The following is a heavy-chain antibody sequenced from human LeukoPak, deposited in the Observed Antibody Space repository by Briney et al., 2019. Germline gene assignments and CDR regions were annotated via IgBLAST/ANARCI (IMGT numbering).Heavy chain of an antibody. D-gene: IGHD1-1*01. V-gene: IGHV5-51*01. CDR3: ARQYNWNDGFTPGSRYYFDY. Sequence: GESLKISCKGSGYSFTSYWIGWVRQMPGKGLEWMGIIYPGDSDTRYSPSLQGQVTTSADKSISTAYLQWSSLKASDTAMYYCARQYNWNDGFTPGSRYYFDYWGQGTLVTVSS. J-gene: IGHJ4*02. CDR1: GYSFTSYW. CDR2: IYPGDSDT.